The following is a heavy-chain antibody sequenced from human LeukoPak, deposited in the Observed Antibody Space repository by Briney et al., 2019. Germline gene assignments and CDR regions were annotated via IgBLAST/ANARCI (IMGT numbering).Heavy chain of an antibody. D-gene: IGHD3-22*01. V-gene: IGHV4-4*02. Sequence: SETLSLTCAVSGGSISSSNWWSWVRQPPGKGLEWIGEIYHSGSTNYNPSLKGRVTISVDKSKNQFSLKLSSVTAADTAVYYCARGGGEYYYDSSGYLGFDYWGQGTLVTVSS. J-gene: IGHJ4*02. CDR1: GGSISSSNW. CDR2: IYHSGST. CDR3: ARGGGEYYYDSSGYLGFDY.